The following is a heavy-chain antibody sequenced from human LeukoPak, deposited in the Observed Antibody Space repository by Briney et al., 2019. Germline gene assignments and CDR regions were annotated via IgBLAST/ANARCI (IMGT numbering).Heavy chain of an antibody. J-gene: IGHJ4*02. CDR3: ASTYCTNGVCSAYYFDY. D-gene: IGHD2-8*01. Sequence: SETLSLTCTVSGGSISSYYWSWIRQPAAKGLEWIGRIYTSGSNNYNPSLKSRGPMSVDTSKNQYSLKLSSVTATDTAVYYCASTYCTNGVCSAYYFDYWGQGTLVTVSS. V-gene: IGHV4-4*07. CDR1: GGSISSYY. CDR2: IYTSGSN.